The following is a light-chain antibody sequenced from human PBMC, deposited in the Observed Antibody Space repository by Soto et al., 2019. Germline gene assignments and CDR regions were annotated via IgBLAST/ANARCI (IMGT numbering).Light chain of an antibody. Sequence: DIQMTQSPSSLSASVGDRVTITCRASQSISSYLNWYQQKPGKAPKLLIYAASSLQSGVPSRFSGSGSGTDFTLTISSLQPEDFATDYCQQSYSTPPRTFGPGTKVDIK. V-gene: IGKV1-39*01. CDR1: QSISSY. CDR2: AAS. J-gene: IGKJ3*01. CDR3: QQSYSTPPRT.